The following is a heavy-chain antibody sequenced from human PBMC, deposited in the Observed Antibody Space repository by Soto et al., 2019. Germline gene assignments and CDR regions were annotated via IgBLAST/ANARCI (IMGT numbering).Heavy chain of an antibody. V-gene: IGHV3-30*18. J-gene: IGHJ6*02. D-gene: IGHD3-10*01. CDR2: ISYEGSNE. CDR3: AKAGGDHGSGNYYNGYYYYGMDV. CDR1: GFTFSSYA. Sequence: HPGGSLRLSCAASGFTFSSYAMHWVRQAPGKGLDWVAVISYEGSNEHYADSVKGRITISRDNSKNTLYLQMNSLRVEDTAVYYCAKAGGDHGSGNYYNGYYYYGMDVWGQGTTVTVSS.